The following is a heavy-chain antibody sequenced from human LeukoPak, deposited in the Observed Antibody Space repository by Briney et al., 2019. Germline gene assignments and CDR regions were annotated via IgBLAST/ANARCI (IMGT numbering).Heavy chain of an antibody. CDR2: INHSGST. D-gene: IGHD5-24*01. CDR3: ATRRDGYNRRYWYFDL. V-gene: IGHV4-34*01. J-gene: IGHJ2*01. Sequence: SETLSLTCAVYGGSFSGYYWSWICQPPGKGLEWIGEINHSGSTNYNPSLKSRVTISVDTSKNQFSLKLSSVTAADTAVYYCATRRDGYNRRYWYFDLWGRGTLVTVSS. CDR1: GGSFSGYY.